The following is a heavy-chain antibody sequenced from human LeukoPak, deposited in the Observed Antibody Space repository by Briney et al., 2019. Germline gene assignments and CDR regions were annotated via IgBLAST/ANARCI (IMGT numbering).Heavy chain of an antibody. Sequence: GASVKVSYKASGYTFTGYYMHWVRQAPGQGLEWIGWINPNSGGTSYAQKFQGRVTMTGDTSISTAYMDLSKLRSDDTAVYYCARVGAGDCCFFNYWGQGTLVTVSS. CDR3: ARVGAGDCCFFNY. J-gene: IGHJ4*02. D-gene: IGHD2-21*02. V-gene: IGHV1-2*02. CDR2: INPNSGGT. CDR1: GYTFTGYY.